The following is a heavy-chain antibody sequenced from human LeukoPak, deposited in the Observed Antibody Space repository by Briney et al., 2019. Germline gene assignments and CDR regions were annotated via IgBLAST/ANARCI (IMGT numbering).Heavy chain of an antibody. Sequence: SQTLSLTCVISGDSVSSNSAAWNWIRESPSRGLEWLGRTYYRSKWYYHYAVSMKSRITVNPDTSKNQFSLQLSSVTPEDTAVYYCARTRDLGPDYWGQGTLVTVSS. V-gene: IGHV6-1*01. CDR2: TYYRSKWYY. D-gene: IGHD1-26*01. J-gene: IGHJ4*02. CDR3: ARTRDLGPDY. CDR1: GDSVSSNSAA.